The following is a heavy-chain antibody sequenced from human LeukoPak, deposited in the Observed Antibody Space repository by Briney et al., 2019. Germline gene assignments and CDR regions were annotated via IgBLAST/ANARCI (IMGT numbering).Heavy chain of an antibody. Sequence: GGSLRLSCAASGFTFSSYAMSWVRQAPGKGLEWVSSISGSGDNTCYADSVKDRFSISRDNSKTTVSLQMNSLRAEDTAVYYCARGYTCGYWGQGTLLIVSS. CDR3: ARGYTCGY. CDR2: ISGSGDNT. CDR1: GFTFSSYA. D-gene: IGHD5-18*01. V-gene: IGHV3-23*01. J-gene: IGHJ4*02.